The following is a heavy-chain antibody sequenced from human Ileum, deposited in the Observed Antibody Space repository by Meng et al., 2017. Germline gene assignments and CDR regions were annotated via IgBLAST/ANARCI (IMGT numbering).Heavy chain of an antibody. Sequence: QVQRLRWGEGLLKPSETLARTFASNGGSFSGYYWGWFRQPPGKGLEWIGEIYYSGGTKYNPSLKSRVTISGDTSKNQFSLKLTSVTAADTAVYYCARHLGRSFDYWGQGTLVTVSS. CDR3: ARHLGRSFDY. CDR1: GGSFSGYY. J-gene: IGHJ4*02. D-gene: IGHD3-16*01. CDR2: IYYSGGT. V-gene: IGHV4-34*02.